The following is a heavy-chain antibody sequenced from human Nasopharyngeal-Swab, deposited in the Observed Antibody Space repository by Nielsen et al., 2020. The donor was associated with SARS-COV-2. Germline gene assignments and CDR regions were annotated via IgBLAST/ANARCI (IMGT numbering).Heavy chain of an antibody. V-gene: IGHV3-48*01. CDR3: GRDGSNKWGIKTDY. D-gene: IGHD1-26*01. CDR2: ISSSSSTI. Sequence: GESLKISCAASGFTFSIYSMNWVRQAPGKGLEWVAYISSSSSTIYYADSVKGRFTISRDNAKNSLYLQMNSLRVEDTAVYYCGRDGSNKWGIKTDYWGQGTLVTVSS. CDR1: GFTFSIYS. J-gene: IGHJ4*02.